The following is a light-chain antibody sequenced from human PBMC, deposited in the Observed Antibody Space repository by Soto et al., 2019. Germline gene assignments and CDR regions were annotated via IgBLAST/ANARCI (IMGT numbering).Light chain of an antibody. Sequence: EVVLTQSPGTLSLSPGERATLSCRASQSVTNNYFAWYQQKPGQGPRLLIFGSSDMATGIPDRFSGSGSGTDFTLTISRLEPEDFAVYYCQQYGSSPPYTFGQGTKLEIK. V-gene: IGKV3-20*01. J-gene: IGKJ2*01. CDR1: QSVTNNY. CDR2: GSS. CDR3: QQYGSSPPYT.